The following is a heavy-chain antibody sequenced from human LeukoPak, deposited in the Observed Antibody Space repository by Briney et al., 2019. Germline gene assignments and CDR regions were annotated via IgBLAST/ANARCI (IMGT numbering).Heavy chain of an antibody. V-gene: IGHV3-23*01. CDR2: ISGNGGST. J-gene: IGHJ4*02. CDR1: GFTFRNYL. CDR3: AKESPRFDY. Sequence: GGSLRLSCAASGFTFRNYLMNWVRQAPGKGLEWVSVISGNGGSTHYADSAKGRFTISRDNSKNTLYLQMNSLRAEDTAVYYCAKESPRFDYWGQGTLVTVSS.